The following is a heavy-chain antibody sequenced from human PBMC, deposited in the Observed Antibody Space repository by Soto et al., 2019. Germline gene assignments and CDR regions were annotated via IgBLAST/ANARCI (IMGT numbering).Heavy chain of an antibody. Sequence: EVQLVESGGDLVQPGASLRLSCAGFGFSLDDYSMHWVRQAPGKGLEWVSGISWSSDKRGFAASVRGRFTVSKDSVKKSLYLQMTSLRIDDMAVYYCAIVVRMTWIEMDVWGQGTAVSVSS. CDR1: GFSLDDYS. CDR2: ISWSSDKR. D-gene: IGHD1-1*01. CDR3: AIVVRMTWIEMDV. V-gene: IGHV3-9*03. J-gene: IGHJ6*02.